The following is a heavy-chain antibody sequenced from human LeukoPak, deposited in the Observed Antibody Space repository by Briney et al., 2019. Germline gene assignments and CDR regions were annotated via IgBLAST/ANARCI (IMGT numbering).Heavy chain of an antibody. CDR2: ITGSGSST. Sequence: GGSLRLSCAASGFTFSSYAMTWVRQAPGKGLEWVSAITGSGSSTYYADSVKGRFTISRDNSKNTIYVQMNSLRAEDTALYYCAKVRWELRGPFFDYWGQGTLVTVSS. CDR3: AKVRWELRGPFFDY. CDR1: GFTFSSYA. J-gene: IGHJ4*02. V-gene: IGHV3-23*01. D-gene: IGHD1-26*01.